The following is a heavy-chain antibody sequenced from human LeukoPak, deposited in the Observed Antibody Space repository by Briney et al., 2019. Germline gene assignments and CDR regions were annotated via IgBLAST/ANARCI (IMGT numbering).Heavy chain of an antibody. CDR2: IYYSGST. CDR1: GGFISSYY. V-gene: IGHV4-59*01. J-gene: IGHJ2*01. D-gene: IGHD5-18*01. Sequence: SETLSLTCTVSGGFISSYYWSWIRQPPGKGLEGIGYIYYSGSTNYNPSLKSRVTISVDTSKNQFPLKLSSVTAADTAVYYCARDVGRYTYGYRPTEVYWYFDLWGRGTLVTVSS. CDR3: ARDVGRYTYGYRPTEVYWYFDL.